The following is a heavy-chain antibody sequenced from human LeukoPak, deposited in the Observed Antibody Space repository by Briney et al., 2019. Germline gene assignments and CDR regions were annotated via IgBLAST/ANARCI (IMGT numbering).Heavy chain of an antibody. D-gene: IGHD2-2*01. Sequence: GASVKVSCKASGYTFTGYFMHWVRQAPGQGLEWMGWINPNSGDTKYAQRFQGRVTMTMDTSISTAYMELSRLRSDDTALYYCARDYCSTTSCFDFWGQGTLVTVSS. CDR2: INPNSGDT. J-gene: IGHJ4*02. V-gene: IGHV1-2*02. CDR1: GYTFTGYF. CDR3: ARDYCSTTSCFDF.